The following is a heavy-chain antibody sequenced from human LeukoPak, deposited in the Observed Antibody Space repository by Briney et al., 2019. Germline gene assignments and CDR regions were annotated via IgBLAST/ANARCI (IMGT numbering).Heavy chain of an antibody. J-gene: IGHJ4*02. D-gene: IGHD3-22*01. CDR3: ARLALKYYYDSSGQGYFDY. CDR1: GGSISSSSYY. V-gene: IGHV4-39*01. Sequence: SETLSLTCTVSGGSISSSSYYWGWIRQPPGKGLEWIGRIYYSGSTYYNPSLKSRVTISVDTSKNQFSLKLSSVTAADTAVYYCARLALKYYYDSSGQGYFDYWGQGTLVTVSS. CDR2: IYYSGST.